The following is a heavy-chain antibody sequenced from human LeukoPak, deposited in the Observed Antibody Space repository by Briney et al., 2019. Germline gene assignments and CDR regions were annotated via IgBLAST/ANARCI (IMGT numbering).Heavy chain of an antibody. CDR3: ARRDLGYCSGGSCYFEGIVDY. V-gene: IGHV7-4-1*02. D-gene: IGHD2-15*01. CDR1: GYTFTSYA. CDR2: INTNTGNP. Sequence: ASVKVSCKASGYTFTSYAMNWVRQAPGQGLEWMGWINTNTGNPTYAQGFTGRFVFSLDTSVSTAYLQISSLKAEDTAVYYCARRDLGYCSGGSCYFEGIVDYWGQGTLVTVSS. J-gene: IGHJ4*02.